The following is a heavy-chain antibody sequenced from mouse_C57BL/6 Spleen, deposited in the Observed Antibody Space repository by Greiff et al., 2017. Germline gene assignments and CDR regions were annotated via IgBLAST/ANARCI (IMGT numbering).Heavy chain of an antibody. CDR1: GFTFSSYA. J-gene: IGHJ4*01. Sequence: EVKLMESGEGLVKPGGSLKLSCAASGFTFSSYAMSWVRQTPEKRLEWVAYISSGGDYIYYADTVKGRFTISRDNARNTLYLQMSSLKSEDTAMYYCTRDKNDGYYGAMDYWGQGTSVTVSS. CDR2: ISSGGDYI. V-gene: IGHV5-9-1*02. D-gene: IGHD2-3*01. CDR3: TRDKNDGYYGAMDY.